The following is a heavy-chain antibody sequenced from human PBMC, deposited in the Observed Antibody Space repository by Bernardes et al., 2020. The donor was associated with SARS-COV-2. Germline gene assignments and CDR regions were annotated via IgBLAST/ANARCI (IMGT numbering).Heavy chain of an antibody. V-gene: IGHV1-2*02. CDR2: INPNNGDT. Sequence: ASVKVSCKASEYSFTAFYMHWVRQAPGQGLEWMGNINPNNGDTNYAQRFQGRVTMTRDTSISTAYMELSSLKSDDTAVYYCTRDFRSVVPAASFDYWGQGTLVIVSS. CDR3: TRDFRSVVPAASFDY. CDR1: EYSFTAFY. J-gene: IGHJ4*02. D-gene: IGHD2-2*01.